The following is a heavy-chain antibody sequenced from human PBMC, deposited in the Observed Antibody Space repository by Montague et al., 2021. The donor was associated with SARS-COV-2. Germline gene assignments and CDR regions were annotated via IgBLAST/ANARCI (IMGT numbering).Heavy chain of an antibody. CDR1: GFTFSSYA. V-gene: IGHV3-30-3*01. J-gene: IGHJ4*02. Sequence: SLRLSCAASGFTFSSYAMHWVRQAPGKGLEWVAVIPYDGSNKYYADSVKGRFTISRDNSKNTLYLQMNSLRAEDTAVYYCARETMEVGDPFDYWGQGTLVTVSS. CDR2: IPYDGSNK. CDR3: ARETMEVGDPFDY. D-gene: IGHD1-26*01.